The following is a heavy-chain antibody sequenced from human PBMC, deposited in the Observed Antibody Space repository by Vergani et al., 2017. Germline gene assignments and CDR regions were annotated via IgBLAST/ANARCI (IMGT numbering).Heavy chain of an antibody. CDR3: ARLYSSSWYAGGFDAFDI. CDR1: GFTFSDYY. CDR2: ISSSGSTI. J-gene: IGHJ3*02. V-gene: IGHV3-11*01. D-gene: IGHD6-13*01. Sequence: VQLLESGGGLVKPGGSLRLSCAASGFTFSDYYMSWIRQAPGKGLEWVSYISSSGSTIYYADSVKGRFTISRDNAKNSLYLQMNSLRAEDTAVYYCARLYSSSWYAGGFDAFDIWGQGTMVTVSS.